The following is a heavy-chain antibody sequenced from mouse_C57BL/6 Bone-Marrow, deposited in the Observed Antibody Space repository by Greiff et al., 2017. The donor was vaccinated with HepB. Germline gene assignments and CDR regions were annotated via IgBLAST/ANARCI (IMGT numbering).Heavy chain of an antibody. D-gene: IGHD1-1*01. CDR2: INPNNGGT. J-gene: IGHJ4*01. Sequence: VQLQQSGPELVKPGASVKISCKASGYTFTDYYMNWVKQSHGKSLEWIGDINPNNGGTSYNQKFKGKATLTVDKSSSTAYMELRSLTSEDSAVYYCACNYYGSSSYYYAMDYWGQGTSVTISS. CDR1: GYTFTDYY. V-gene: IGHV1-26*01. CDR3: ACNYYGSSSYYYAMDY.